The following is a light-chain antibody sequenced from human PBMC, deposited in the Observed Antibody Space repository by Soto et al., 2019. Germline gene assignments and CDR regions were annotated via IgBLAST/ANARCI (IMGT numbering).Light chain of an antibody. CDR1: SDNIGSYNL. V-gene: IGLV2-23*01. CDR3: CSFAGTGTQYV. CDR2: EGS. Sequence: QSALTHPASVSGSLGQSITISCIGTSDNIGSYNLVSWYQHKPGKAPIIIIFEGSKRPSGVSNRFSGSRSGNTASLTISGLQAEDEADYYCCSFAGTGTQYVFGTGTKLTVL. J-gene: IGLJ1*01.